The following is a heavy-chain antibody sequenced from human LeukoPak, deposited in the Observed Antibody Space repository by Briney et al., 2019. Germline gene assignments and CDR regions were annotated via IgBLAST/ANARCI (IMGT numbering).Heavy chain of an antibody. CDR1: GFTFSGYT. CDR3: ATDREPDNRWNFDY. Sequence: GGSLRLSCAASGFTFSGYTMSWVRQAPGKGLEWVSSILGSGSTSYYADSVKGRFTISRDNSKNTLYLQMNGLRAEDTAVYYCATDREPDNRWNFDYWGQGTLVTVSS. V-gene: IGHV3-23*01. CDR2: ILGSGSTS. J-gene: IGHJ4*02. D-gene: IGHD1-1*01.